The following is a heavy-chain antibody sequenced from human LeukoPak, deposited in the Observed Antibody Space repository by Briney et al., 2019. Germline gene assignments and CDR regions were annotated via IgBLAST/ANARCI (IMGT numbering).Heavy chain of an antibody. CDR1: RFTFSTYT. Sequence: GGSLRLSCAASRFTFSTYTMNWVRQAPGKGLEWVSYISSSSSTIYYADSVKGRFTISRDNAKNSLYLQMNSLRAEDTAVYYCARIPDFYDSSAYQGRYWGQGTLVTVSP. CDR3: ARIPDFYDSSAYQGRY. CDR2: ISSSSSTI. D-gene: IGHD3-22*01. J-gene: IGHJ4*02. V-gene: IGHV3-48*01.